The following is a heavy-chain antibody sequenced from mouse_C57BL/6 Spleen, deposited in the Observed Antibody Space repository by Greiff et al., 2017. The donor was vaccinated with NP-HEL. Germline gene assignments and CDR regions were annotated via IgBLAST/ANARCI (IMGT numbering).Heavy chain of an antibody. D-gene: IGHD2-5*01. CDR2: IYPRDGST. J-gene: IGHJ2*01. V-gene: IGHV1-85*01. CDR1: GYTSTSYD. Sequence: QVQLQQSGPELVKPGASVKLSCKASGYTSTSYDINWVKQRPGQGLEWVGWIYPRDGSTKYNENFKGKATLTVYISSSTAYMELHSLTSEDSAVYFCARRPYSNYPYYFDYWGQGTTLTVSS. CDR3: ARRPYSNYPYYFDY.